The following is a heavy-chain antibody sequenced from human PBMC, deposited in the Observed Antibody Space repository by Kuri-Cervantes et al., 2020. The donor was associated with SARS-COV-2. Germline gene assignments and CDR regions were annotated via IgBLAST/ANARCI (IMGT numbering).Heavy chain of an antibody. CDR1: GFTFSSYS. J-gene: IGHJ6*02. CDR3: ARATRRNYYYGMDV. V-gene: IGHV4-34*01. Sequence: ESLKISCAASGFTFSSYSMNWVRQPPGKGLEWIGEINHSGSTNYNPSLKSRVTISVDTSKNQFSLKLSSVTAADTAVYYCARATRRNYYYGMDVWGQGTTVTVSS. CDR2: INHSGST.